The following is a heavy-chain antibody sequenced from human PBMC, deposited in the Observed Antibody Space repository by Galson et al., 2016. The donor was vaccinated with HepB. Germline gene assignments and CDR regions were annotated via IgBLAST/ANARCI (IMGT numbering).Heavy chain of an antibody. V-gene: IGHV3-23*01. CDR2: ISGSGATT. Sequence: SLRLSCAASGFTFSSYAMSWVRQAPGMGLEWVSTISGSGATTYVADSVKGRFTMSRDNSKNTLYLQMNSLRVEDTAIYYCAKGGQWLLRGPGWFDPWGQGTLVSVSS. J-gene: IGHJ5*02. CDR3: AKGGQWLLRGPGWFDP. D-gene: IGHD6-19*01. CDR1: GFTFSSYA.